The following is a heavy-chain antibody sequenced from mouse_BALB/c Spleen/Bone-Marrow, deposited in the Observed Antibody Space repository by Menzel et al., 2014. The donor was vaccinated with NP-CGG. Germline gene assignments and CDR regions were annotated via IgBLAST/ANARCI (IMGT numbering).Heavy chain of an antibody. J-gene: IGHJ3*01. CDR1: GFAFSRYW. D-gene: IGHD2-3*01. Sequence: EVQLQESGGGLVQPGGSLKISCTASGFAFSRYWMRWVRQAPGQGLEWIGEINPNSRTINYTPTLKERVIISRDNAKNTLYLQMSKVRPEDTAPDVCASGGYYGWLAYWGQGTPVTVS. CDR2: INPNSRTI. V-gene: IGHV4-1*02. CDR3: ASGGYYGWLAY.